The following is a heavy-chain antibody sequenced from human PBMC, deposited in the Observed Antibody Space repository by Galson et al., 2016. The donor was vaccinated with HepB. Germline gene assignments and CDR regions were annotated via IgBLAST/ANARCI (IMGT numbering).Heavy chain of an antibody. V-gene: IGHV3-74*01. CDR1: GLTFSRFW. CDR2: INSNGSST. J-gene: IGHJ4*02. Sequence: SLRLSCAASGLTFSRFWMHWVRQVPGKGLVWVSHINSNGSSTDYADSVKGRFTISRDNAKNTLYLQMDSLGAGDTAVYYCAVGNDPLDYWGQGTLVTVSS. D-gene: IGHD1-1*01. CDR3: AVGNDPLDY.